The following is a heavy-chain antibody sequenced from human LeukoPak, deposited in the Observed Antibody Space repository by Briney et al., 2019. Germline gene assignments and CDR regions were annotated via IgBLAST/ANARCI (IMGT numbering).Heavy chain of an antibody. Sequence: GGSLRLSCAASGFTFSDYYMSWVRQAPGKGLEWVSVIYSGGSTYYADSVKGRFTISRDNSKNTLYLQMNSLRAEDTAVYYCAKVRKATENDYWGQGTLVTVSS. CDR2: IYSGGST. CDR1: GFTFSDYY. J-gene: IGHJ4*02. V-gene: IGHV3-53*01. D-gene: IGHD5-12*01. CDR3: AKVRKATENDY.